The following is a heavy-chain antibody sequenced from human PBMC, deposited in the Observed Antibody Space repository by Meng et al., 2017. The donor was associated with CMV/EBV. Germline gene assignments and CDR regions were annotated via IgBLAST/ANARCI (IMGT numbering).Heavy chain of an antibody. D-gene: IGHD1-14*01. V-gene: IGHV4-30-4*08. CDR3: ARVTSRVAGAFDY. J-gene: IGHJ4*02. Sequence: LLQGRGPGLVKPSQTLSLTSTVPVGSISSGDYYWSWIRQPPGKGLEWIGYIYYSGSTYYNPSLKSRVTISVDTSKNQFSLKLSSVTAADTAVYYCARVTSRVAGAFDYWGQGTLVTVSS. CDR2: IYYSGST. CDR1: VGSISSGDYY.